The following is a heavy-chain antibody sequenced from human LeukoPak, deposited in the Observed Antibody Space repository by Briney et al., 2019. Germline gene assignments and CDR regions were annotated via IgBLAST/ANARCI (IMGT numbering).Heavy chain of an antibody. CDR3: AKTRGISISGVVPLCDY. D-gene: IGHD3-3*01. V-gene: IGHV3-23*01. CDR2: ISGSGGTP. J-gene: IGHJ4*02. Sequence: GGSLRLSCAASGFTFSTSGMTWVRQAPGKGLDWVSIISGSGGTPYYTDSVKGRFTISRDNSKNTLYLQMNSLRAEDTAVYYCAKTRGISISGVVPLCDYWGQGTLVTVSS. CDR1: GFTFSTSG.